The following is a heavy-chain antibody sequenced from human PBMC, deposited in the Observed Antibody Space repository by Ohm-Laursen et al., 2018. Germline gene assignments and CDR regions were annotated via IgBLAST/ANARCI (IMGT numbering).Heavy chain of an antibody. D-gene: IGHD4-23*01. Sequence: GSLRLSCAASAFSFSSYGMNWVRQAPGKGLEWVASITSRSSYINYADSVQGRFTVSRDNAQSSLYLQMNSLRADDTAVYYCARDHRGKYYYGMDVWGQGTTVTVSS. CDR1: AFSFSSYG. CDR2: ITSRSSYI. V-gene: IGHV3-21*04. J-gene: IGHJ6*02. CDR3: ARDHRGKYYYGMDV.